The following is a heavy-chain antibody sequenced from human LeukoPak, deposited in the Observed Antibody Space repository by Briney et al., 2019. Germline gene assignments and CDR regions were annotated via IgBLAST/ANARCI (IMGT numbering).Heavy chain of an antibody. CDR2: ISAYNGNT. CDR3: ARDTPYCSSTSCYGAWFDP. J-gene: IGHJ5*02. D-gene: IGHD2-2*01. Sequence: GASVKVSCKASGYTFTSYGISWVRQAPGQGLEWMGWISAYNGNTNYAQKLQGRVTMTTDTSTSTAYMELRSLRSDDTAVYYCARDTPYCSSTSCYGAWFDPWGQGTLVTVSS. CDR1: GYTFTSYG. V-gene: IGHV1-18*01.